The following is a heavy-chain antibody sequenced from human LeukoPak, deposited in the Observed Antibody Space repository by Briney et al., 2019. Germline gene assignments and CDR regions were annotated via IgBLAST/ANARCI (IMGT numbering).Heavy chain of an antibody. Sequence: GGSVKVSCKASGYTFTSYDINWVRQATGQGLEWMGWMNPNSGNTGHAQKFQGRVTLTRNTSISTAYMELSSLRSEDAAVYYCARGLGRTAMVTRGEVRFDYWGQGTLVTVSS. D-gene: IGHD5-18*01. CDR2: MNPNSGNT. CDR3: ARGLGRTAMVTRGEVRFDY. CDR1: GYTFTSYD. V-gene: IGHV1-8*01. J-gene: IGHJ4*02.